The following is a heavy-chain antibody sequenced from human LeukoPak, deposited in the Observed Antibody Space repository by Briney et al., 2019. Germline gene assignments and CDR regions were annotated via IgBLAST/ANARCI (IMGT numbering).Heavy chain of an antibody. J-gene: IGHJ4*02. CDR3: ARGRGYSGYDPTFPIFFFDY. D-gene: IGHD5-12*01. CDR1: GDSVSSNSAA. V-gene: IGHV6-1*01. Sequence: SQTLSLTCAISGDSVSSNSAAWNWIRQSPSRGLEWLGRTYYRSKWYNDYAVSVKSRITINPDTSKNQFSLQLNSVTPEDTAVYYCARGRGYSGYDPTFPIFFFDYWGQGTLVTVSS. CDR2: TYYRSKWYN.